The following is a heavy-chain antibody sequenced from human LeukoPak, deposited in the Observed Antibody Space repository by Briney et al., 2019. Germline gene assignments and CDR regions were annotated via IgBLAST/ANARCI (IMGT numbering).Heavy chain of an antibody. D-gene: IGHD2-15*01. CDR3: ARSGDLGSLNWFDP. V-gene: IGHV1-2*02. J-gene: IGHJ5*02. CDR1: GYTFTSYD. Sequence: ASVKVSCKASGYTFTSYDINWVRQATGQGLEWMGWINPNSGGTNYAQKFQGRVTMTRDTSISTAYMELSRLRSDDTAVYYCARSGDLGSLNWFDPWGQGTLVTVSS. CDR2: INPNSGGT.